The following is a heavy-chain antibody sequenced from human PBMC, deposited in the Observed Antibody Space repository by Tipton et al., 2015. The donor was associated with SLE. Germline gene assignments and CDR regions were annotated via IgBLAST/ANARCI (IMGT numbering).Heavy chain of an antibody. J-gene: IGHJ4*02. CDR3: VRDMGSGSTYEGYSFDY. CDR2: IYSAGDT. V-gene: IGHV3-53*01. D-gene: IGHD3-10*01. Sequence: SLRLSCAASGFSVSSNYMSWVRQAPGKGLEWVSVIYSAGDTYYADSVKGRFTISRDNARNSLYLQMNSLRAEDTAFYYCVRDMGSGSTYEGYSFDYWGQGTLVTVSS. CDR1: GFSVSSNY.